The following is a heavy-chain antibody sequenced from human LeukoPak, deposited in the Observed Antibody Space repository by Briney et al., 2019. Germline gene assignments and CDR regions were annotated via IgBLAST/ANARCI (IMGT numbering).Heavy chain of an antibody. CDR2: IWDDGTIK. V-gene: IGHV3-33*01. D-gene: IGHD6-19*01. Sequence: GGSQRLSCAASGFTFSSYGMHWVRQAPGKGLEWVAAIWDDGTIKRYADSVKGRFTISRDNSENTLYLQMNSLRAEDTAVYYCARDRERLADYWGQGTLVTVSS. CDR1: GFTFSSYG. CDR3: ARDRERLADY. J-gene: IGHJ4*02.